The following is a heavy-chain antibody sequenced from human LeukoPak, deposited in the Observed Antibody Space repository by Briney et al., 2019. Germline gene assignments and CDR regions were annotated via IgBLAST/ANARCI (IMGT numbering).Heavy chain of an antibody. J-gene: IGHJ4*02. CDR3: ARDRYGTGSYDY. CDR1: GHTFTGYG. CDR2: SSDYNGHK. V-gene: IGHV1-18*04. D-gene: IGHD3-10*01. Sequence: AASVKVSFKASGHTFTGYGISWVRQAPGQGLEWMGWSSDYNGHKNYAQRLQGRVTMTTDTSTNIAYIELRSLIPDDTAVYYCARDRYGTGSYDYWGQGTLVAVSS.